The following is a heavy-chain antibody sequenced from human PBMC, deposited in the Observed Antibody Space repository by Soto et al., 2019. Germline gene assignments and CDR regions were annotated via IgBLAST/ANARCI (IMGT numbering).Heavy chain of an antibody. CDR3: AKDGLGYCSSTSCYLPDAFDI. V-gene: IGHV3-23*01. J-gene: IGHJ3*02. CDR1: GFTFSSYA. D-gene: IGHD2-2*01. CDR2: ISGSGGST. Sequence: VQLLESGGGLVQPGGSLRLSCAASGFTFSSYAMSWVRQAPGKGLEWVSAISGSGGSTYYADSVKGRFTISRDNSKNTLYLQMNSLRAEDTAVYYCAKDGLGYCSSTSCYLPDAFDIWGQGTMVTVSS.